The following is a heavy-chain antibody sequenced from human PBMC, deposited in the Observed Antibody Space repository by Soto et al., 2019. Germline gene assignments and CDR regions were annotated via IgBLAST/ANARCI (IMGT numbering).Heavy chain of an antibody. CDR1: GYSFTSYG. CDR2: ISAYNGNT. CDR3: ARVRYSSSWYDY. V-gene: IGHV1-18*01. D-gene: IGHD6-13*01. J-gene: IGHJ4*02. Sequence: ASVKVSCTDSGYSFTSYGISWVRQAPGQGLEWMGWISAYNGNTNYAQKLQGRVTMTTDTSTSTAYMELRSLRSDDTAVYYCARVRYSSSWYDYWGQGTLVTVSS.